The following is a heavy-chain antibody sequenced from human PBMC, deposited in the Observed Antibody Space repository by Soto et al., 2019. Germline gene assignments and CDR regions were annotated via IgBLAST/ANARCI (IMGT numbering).Heavy chain of an antibody. J-gene: IGHJ4*02. CDR2: IYYSGST. D-gene: IGHD5-18*01. Sequence: QVQLQESGPGLVKPSQTLSLTCTVSGGSISSGDYYWSWIRQPPGKGLEWIGYIYYSGSTYYNPSLESRVTISVDTSKNQFSLKLSSVTAADTAVYYCARFVDTAMADFDYWGQGTLVTVSS. CDR3: ARFVDTAMADFDY. V-gene: IGHV4-30-4*01. CDR1: GGSISSGDYY.